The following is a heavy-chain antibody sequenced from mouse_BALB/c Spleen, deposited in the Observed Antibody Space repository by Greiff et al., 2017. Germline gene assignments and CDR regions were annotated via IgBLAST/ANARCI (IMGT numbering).Heavy chain of an antibody. D-gene: IGHD1-1*01. CDR2: INPSTGYT. CDR3: TRRGYYGSSWFAY. J-gene: IGHJ3*01. Sequence: VQLQQSGAELAKPGASVKMSCKASGYTFTSYWMHWVKQRPGQGLEWIGYINPSTGYTEYNQKFKDKAKLTAVTSASTAYMELSSLTNEDSAVYYCTRRGYYGSSWFAYWGQGTLVTVSA. CDR1: GYTFTSYW. V-gene: IGHV1-7*01.